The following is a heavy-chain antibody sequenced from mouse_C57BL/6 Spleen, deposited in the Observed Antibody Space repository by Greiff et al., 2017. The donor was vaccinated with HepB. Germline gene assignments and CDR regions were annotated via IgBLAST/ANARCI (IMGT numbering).Heavy chain of an antibody. CDR3: ARSDYRAWFAY. J-gene: IGHJ3*01. CDR2: INPNNGGT. V-gene: IGHV1-26*01. D-gene: IGHD2-14*01. CDR1: GYTFTDYY. Sequence: EVQLQQSGPELVKPGASVKISCKASGYTFTDYYMNWVKQSHGKSLEWIGDINPNNGGTSYNQKFKGKATLTVDKSSSTAYMELRSLTSEDSAVYYCARSDYRAWFAYWGQGTLVTVSA.